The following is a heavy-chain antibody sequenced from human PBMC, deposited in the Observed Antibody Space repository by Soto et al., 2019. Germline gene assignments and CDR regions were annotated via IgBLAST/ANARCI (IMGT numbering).Heavy chain of an antibody. CDR2: IFSHDDK. J-gene: IGHJ4*02. CDR3: ARTPTSPPELPVCVVDY. CDR1: GFSLRSARLG. Sequence: QVTLKESGPVLVKPTETLTLTCTVSGFSLRSARLGVSWIRQPPGKALEWLAHIFSHDDKAYSTSLKRRLTVSKDSTKSQVVLTVPTLDPVDTATYCCARTPTSPPELPVCVVDYWGQGTVVTVSS. V-gene: IGHV2-26*01. D-gene: IGHD1-7*01.